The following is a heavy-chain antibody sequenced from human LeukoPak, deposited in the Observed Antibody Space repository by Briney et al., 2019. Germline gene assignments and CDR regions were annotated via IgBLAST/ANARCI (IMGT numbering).Heavy chain of an antibody. Sequence: PSETLSLTCTVSGGSISSSSYYWGWIRQPPGQGLEWIGSIYYSGSTYYNPSLKSRVTISVDTSKNQFSLKLSSVTAADTAVYYCARHIRNCGGDCYFDYWGQGTLVTVSS. CDR3: ARHIRNCGGDCYFDY. D-gene: IGHD2-21*02. J-gene: IGHJ4*02. CDR1: GGSISSSSYY. V-gene: IGHV4-39*01. CDR2: IYYSGST.